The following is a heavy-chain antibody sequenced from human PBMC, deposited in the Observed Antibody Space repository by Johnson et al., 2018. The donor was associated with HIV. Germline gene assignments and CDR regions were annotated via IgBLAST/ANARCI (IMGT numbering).Heavy chain of an antibody. Sequence: EVQLLESGGGLVQPGGSLRLSCAASGFTFDDYTMHWVRQAPGKGLEWVSLISWDGGSTYYADSVKGRFTISRDNSQNSLYLQMNSLRTEDTALYYCAKPMGGDDAFDIWGQGTTVTVSS. J-gene: IGHJ3*02. V-gene: IGHV3-43*01. CDR3: AKPMGGDDAFDI. CDR2: ISWDGGST. CDR1: GFTFDDYT. D-gene: IGHD3-16*01.